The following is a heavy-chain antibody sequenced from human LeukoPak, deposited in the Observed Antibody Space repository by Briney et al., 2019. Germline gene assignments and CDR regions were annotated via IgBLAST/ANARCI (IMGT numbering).Heavy chain of an antibody. V-gene: IGHV3-33*07. CDR1: GFTFSSYG. Sequence: PGGSLRLSCAASGFTFSSYGMYWVRQAPGKGLEWVALIWYDGSNKYYADSVEGRFTISRDNSKNTLYLQMNSLRAEDTAVYYCARRTFPNDAFDVWGQGTVVTVSS. D-gene: IGHD1-7*01. CDR2: IWYDGSNK. CDR3: ARRTFPNDAFDV. J-gene: IGHJ3*01.